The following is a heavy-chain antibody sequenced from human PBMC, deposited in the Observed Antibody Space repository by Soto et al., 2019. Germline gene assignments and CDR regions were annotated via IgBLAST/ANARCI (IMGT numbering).Heavy chain of an antibody. Sequence: ASVKVSCKASGYTFTSYGISWVRQAPGQGLEWMGWISAYNGNTNYAQKLQGRVTMTTDTSTSTAYMELRSLRSDDTAVYYCASNIVVVPAAIRTASSYYYGMDVWGQGTTVNVS. D-gene: IGHD2-2*02. CDR1: GYTFTSYG. CDR2: ISAYNGNT. CDR3: ASNIVVVPAAIRTASSYYYGMDV. V-gene: IGHV1-18*01. J-gene: IGHJ6*02.